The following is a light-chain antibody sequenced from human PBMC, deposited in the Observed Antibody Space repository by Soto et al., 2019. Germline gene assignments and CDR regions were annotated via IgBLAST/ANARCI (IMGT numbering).Light chain of an antibody. CDR3: QQYKKWPRT. CDR1: QSVSSN. CDR2: DAS. J-gene: IGKJ1*01. Sequence: DIVMTQSPLSLPVTPGEPASISCRASQSVSSNFAWYQQKPGQAPRLLIYDASTRATGIPARFSGSGSGTEFTLTISSLQSEDFAVYYCQQYKKWPRTFGHGTKVDIK. V-gene: IGKV3-15*01.